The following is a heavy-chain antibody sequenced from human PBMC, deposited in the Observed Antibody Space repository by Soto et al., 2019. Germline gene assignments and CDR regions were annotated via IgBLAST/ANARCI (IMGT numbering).Heavy chain of an antibody. V-gene: IGHV4-59*01. D-gene: IGHD1-26*01. J-gene: IGHJ6*01. CDR3: ARLNLVGSYPGVETYYYYGMDV. Sequence: QVQLQESGPGLVKPSETLSLTCTVSGGSISSYYWSWIRQPPGKGLEWIGYIYYSGSTNYNPSLKSRVTLPVDTSKNQFSLKLSSVTAPDTAVYYCARLNLVGSYPGVETYYYYGMDVW. CDR1: GGSISSYY. CDR2: IYYSGST.